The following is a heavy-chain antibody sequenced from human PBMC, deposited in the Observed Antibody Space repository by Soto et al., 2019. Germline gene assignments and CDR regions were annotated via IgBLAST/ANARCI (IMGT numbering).Heavy chain of an antibody. V-gene: IGHV1-69*13. D-gene: IGHD4-4*01. CDR2: IIPIFGTA. CDR3: AIRRADQRGNYVPPFDY. J-gene: IGHJ4*02. CDR1: GGTFSSYA. Sequence: ASVKVSCKASGGTFSSYAISWVRQAPGQGLEWMGGIIPIFGTANYAQKFQGRVTITADESTSTAYMELSSLRSEDTAVYYCAIRRADQRGNYVPPFDYWGQGTLVTVSS.